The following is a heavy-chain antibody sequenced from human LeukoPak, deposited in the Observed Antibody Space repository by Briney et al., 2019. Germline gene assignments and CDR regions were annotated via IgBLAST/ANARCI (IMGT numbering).Heavy chain of an antibody. CDR2: IYHSGGT. D-gene: IGHD2-2*01. V-gene: IGHV4-38-2*02. J-gene: IGHJ6*03. Sequence: SETLSLTCTVSGYSLSSGYYWGWIRQPPGKGLEWIGSIYHSGGTYYNPSLKSRVTISVDTSKNQFSLKLSSVTAADTAVYYCARAGQEYCSSTSCYSDYYYYYRDLWAKETTVSVSS. CDR3: ARAGQEYCSSTSCYSDYYYYYRDL. CDR1: GYSLSSGYY.